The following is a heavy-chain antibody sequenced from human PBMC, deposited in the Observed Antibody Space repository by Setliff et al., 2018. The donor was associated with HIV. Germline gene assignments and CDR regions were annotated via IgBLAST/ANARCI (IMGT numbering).Heavy chain of an antibody. CDR1: GYTFINYG. V-gene: IGHV1-18*04. CDR2: ISVGNLNT. CDR3: ARDRVFRTTRAFDY. J-gene: IGHJ4*02. D-gene: IGHD2-21*01. Sequence: AASVKVSCKTSGYTFINYGITWVRQAPGQGLEWMGWISVGNLNTNYAEKFQGRVTMTVDTSTNTAYMEVRSLTSDDTATYYCARDRVFRTTRAFDYWGQGTLVTVSS.